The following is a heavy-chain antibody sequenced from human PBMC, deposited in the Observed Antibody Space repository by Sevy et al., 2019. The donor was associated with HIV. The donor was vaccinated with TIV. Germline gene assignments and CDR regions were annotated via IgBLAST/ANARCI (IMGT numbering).Heavy chain of an antibody. CDR2: VKSITDGRTS. V-gene: IGHV3-15*01. D-gene: IGHD5-18*01. CDR3: TTLRGYSYGSDS. Sequence: GGSLRLSCAASGFTFSNAWMSWVRQAPGKGLEWVGRVKSITDGRTSDYAAPVKGRFTISRDDSKNTLYLQMNSLKTEDTAVYYCTTLRGYSYGSDSWGRGTLVTVSS. J-gene: IGHJ4*02. CDR1: GFTFSNAW.